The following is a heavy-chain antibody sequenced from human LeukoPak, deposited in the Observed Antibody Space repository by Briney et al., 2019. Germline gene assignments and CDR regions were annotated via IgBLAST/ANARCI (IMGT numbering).Heavy chain of an antibody. Sequence: GGSLRLSCAASGFTVSSNYMSWVRQAPGKGLEWVSVIYSGGSTYYADSVKGRFTISRDNSKNTLYLQMNSLRAEDTAVYYCARALYYDILTPFGYWGQGTLVTDSS. CDR2: IYSGGST. J-gene: IGHJ4*02. CDR1: GFTVSSNY. V-gene: IGHV3-66*01. D-gene: IGHD3-9*01. CDR3: ARALYYDILTPFGY.